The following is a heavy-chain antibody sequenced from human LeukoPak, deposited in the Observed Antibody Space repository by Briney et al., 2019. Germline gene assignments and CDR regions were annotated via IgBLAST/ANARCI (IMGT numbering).Heavy chain of an antibody. CDR1: GYTFASYE. J-gene: IGHJ3*02. CDR2: MNPNSGNT. D-gene: IGHD7-27*01. CDR3: ARHRRGDPRRLDALDI. V-gene: IGHV1-8*03. Sequence: GASVKLSCKASGYTFASYEITWVPQAAGHGLQGRGWMNPNSGNTGYAQKFQGRVTITRNTSISTAYMELSSLRSEDTAVYYCARHRRGDPRRLDALDIWGQGALVTVSS.